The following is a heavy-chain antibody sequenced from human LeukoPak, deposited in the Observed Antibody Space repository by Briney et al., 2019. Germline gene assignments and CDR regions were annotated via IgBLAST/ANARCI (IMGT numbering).Heavy chain of an antibody. CDR1: GFTFSSYP. D-gene: IGHD3-10*01. J-gene: IGHJ4*02. V-gene: IGHV3-21*01. CDR2: ISSRSDYI. CDR3: ARLPELPGFGDY. Sequence: GGSLRLSCAASGFTFSSYPMNWVRRAPGKGLEWVSSISSRSDYIYYADSVKGRFTISRDDAKNSLYLQMNSLRAEDTAVYYCARLPELPGFGDYWGPGTLVTVSS.